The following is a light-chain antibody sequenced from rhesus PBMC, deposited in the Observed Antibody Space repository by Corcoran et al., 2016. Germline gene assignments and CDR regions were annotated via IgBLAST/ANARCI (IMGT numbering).Light chain of an antibody. CDR3: CSYTSSNSYI. V-gene: IGLV2S7*01. Sequence: QPAPTQPPSVSGSPGQSVTISCTGTSSDVGGYDYVSWYQQHPGKAPKLLTYGVSKRPSGVSDRFSGSKSGNTASLTISGLQAEDEADYYCCSYTSSNSYIFGSGTRLTAL. CDR2: GVS. J-gene: IGLJ1*01. CDR1: SSDVGGYDY.